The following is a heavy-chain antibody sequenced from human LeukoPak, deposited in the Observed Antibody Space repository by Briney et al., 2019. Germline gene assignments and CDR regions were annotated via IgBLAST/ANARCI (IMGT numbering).Heavy chain of an antibody. J-gene: IGHJ4*02. CDR1: GFTFSSCA. D-gene: IGHD1-26*01. Sequence: GGSLRLSCAASGFTFSSCAMSWVRQAPGKGLEWVSTIIDSGNSLYYADSVEGRFTISRDNSKNTLYLQMNSLRAGDTAVYYCAKDPIFSGSYGVFDSWGQGTLVTVSS. CDR3: AKDPIFSGSYGVFDS. CDR2: IIDSGNSL. V-gene: IGHV3-23*01.